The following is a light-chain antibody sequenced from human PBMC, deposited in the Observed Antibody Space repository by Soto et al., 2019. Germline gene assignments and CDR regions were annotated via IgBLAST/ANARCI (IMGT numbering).Light chain of an antibody. Sequence: LTQPASVSGSPGQSITLSCPGTSSDVGGYNYVSWYQQHPGKAPKLMIYEVSNRPSGVSNRFSGSKSGNTASLTISGLQAEDEADYYCSSYTSSSTLSCVFGTGTKVTVL. CDR1: SSDVGGYNY. CDR2: EVS. V-gene: IGLV2-14*01. J-gene: IGLJ1*01. CDR3: SSYTSSSTLSCV.